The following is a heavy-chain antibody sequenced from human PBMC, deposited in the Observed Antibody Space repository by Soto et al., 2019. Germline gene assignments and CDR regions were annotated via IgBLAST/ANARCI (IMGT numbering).Heavy chain of an antibody. Sequence: EVQLLESGGGVVQPGGSLRLSCVASGFNFKKFAMAWVGQAPGEGLEGVAGISCCGGSTSYSDSVKGRFSTARDDSKNTLSLQMNSLRVEDTAQYYCAKAAGEQWLIPHLDNWGQGTLVTVS. D-gene: IGHD6-19*01. CDR2: ISCCGGST. V-gene: IGHV3-23*01. CDR3: AKAAGEQWLIPHLDN. CDR1: GFNFKKFA. J-gene: IGHJ4*02.